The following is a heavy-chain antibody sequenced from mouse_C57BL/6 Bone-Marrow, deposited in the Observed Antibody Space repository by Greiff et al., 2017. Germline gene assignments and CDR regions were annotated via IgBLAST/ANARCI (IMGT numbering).Heavy chain of an antibody. D-gene: IGHD4-1*01. CDR2: ISSGSSTI. CDR1: GFTFSDYG. Sequence: EVMLVESGGGLVKPGGSLKLSCAASGFTFSDYGMHWVRQAPEKGLEWVAYISSGSSTIYYADTVKGRFTISRDNAKNTLFLQMTSLRSEDTAMYYCAREEAGTVDYWGQGTTLTVSS. V-gene: IGHV5-17*01. CDR3: AREEAGTVDY. J-gene: IGHJ2*01.